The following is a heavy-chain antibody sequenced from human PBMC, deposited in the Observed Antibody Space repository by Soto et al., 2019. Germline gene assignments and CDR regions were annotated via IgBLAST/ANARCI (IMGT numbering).Heavy chain of an antibody. CDR1: GYTFIGYY. V-gene: IGHV1-2*04. D-gene: IGHD3-10*01. J-gene: IGHJ5*02. CDR3: AKARGVSSAQLIAWFDP. CDR2: INPQTGAP. Sequence: QVQLIQTGAEASKPGASGKVSCKASGYTFIGYYIHWIRQDPGQGLEWMGYINPQTGAPTYAQKFKGSVTMTRDTTIRPAYMEVQTLKPDATAVYCCAKARGVSSAQLIAWFDPWGQGPLVSASS.